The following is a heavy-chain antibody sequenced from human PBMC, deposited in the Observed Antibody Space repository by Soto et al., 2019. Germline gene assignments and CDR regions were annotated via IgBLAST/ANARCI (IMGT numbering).Heavy chain of an antibody. CDR1: GFSISSDA. Sequence: LRLSCAASGFSISSDAMSWVRQAPGKGLEWVSGISGSGANTNYADSVKGRFAISIDNSKNTLYLQMSSLRAEDTAVYYCAKRQSGNFGPFDSWGQGTLVTVSS. CDR2: ISGSGANT. CDR3: AKRQSGNFGPFDS. J-gene: IGHJ4*02. V-gene: IGHV3-23*01. D-gene: IGHD2-21*02.